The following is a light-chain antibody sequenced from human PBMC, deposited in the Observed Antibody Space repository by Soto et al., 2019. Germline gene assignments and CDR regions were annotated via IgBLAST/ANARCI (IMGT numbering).Light chain of an antibody. J-gene: IGKJ2*01. V-gene: IGKV3-15*01. CDR2: GAS. Sequence: EIVMTQSPATLSVSPGERATLSCRASQSVSSNLAWYQQKPGQAPRLLIYGASTRATGIPARFSGSGSGTEFTLTISSLQSEDVAAYYCQQYHNWPPYTFGQGTKLEIK. CDR1: QSVSSN. CDR3: QQYHNWPPYT.